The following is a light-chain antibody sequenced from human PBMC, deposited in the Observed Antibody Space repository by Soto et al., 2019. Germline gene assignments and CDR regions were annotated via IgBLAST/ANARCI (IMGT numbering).Light chain of an antibody. V-gene: IGKV3-20*01. Sequence: EVVLTQSPGTLSLSPGERATLSCRASQSVSNNYLAWYQQKRGQSPKLLIFGSTDRATGIPDRFSGSGSGTEFTLTISSLQPEDFATYYCQQLYSYPLTFGQGTRLEI. CDR1: QSVSNNY. J-gene: IGKJ5*01. CDR2: GST. CDR3: QQLYSYPLT.